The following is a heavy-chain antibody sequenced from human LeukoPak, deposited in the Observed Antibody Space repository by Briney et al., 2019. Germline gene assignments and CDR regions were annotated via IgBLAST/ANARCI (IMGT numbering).Heavy chain of an antibody. V-gene: IGHV1-2*02. CDR3: ARSYYDSSGYLYYFDY. CDR2: INPNSGGT. CDR1: GYTFTGYY. Sequence: GASVKVSCKASGYTFTGYYMHWVRQAPGQGLEWMGWINPNSGGTNYAQKFQGRVTMTRDTSISTAYMELSRLRSDDTAVYYCARSYYDSSGYLYYFDYWGQGTLVTVSS. J-gene: IGHJ4*02. D-gene: IGHD3-22*01.